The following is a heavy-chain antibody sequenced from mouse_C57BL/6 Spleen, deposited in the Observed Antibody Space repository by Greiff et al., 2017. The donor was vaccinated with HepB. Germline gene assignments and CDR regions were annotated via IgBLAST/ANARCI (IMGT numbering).Heavy chain of an antibody. CDR1: GETGNREG. D-gene: IGHD2-4*01. J-gene: IGHJ2*01. Sequence: QVQRKEKGEERGKKGDAVKREGKEEGETGNREGRDGGKKRNGQGLEWIGMIHPNSGSTNYNEKFKSKATLTVDKSSSTAYMQLSSLTSEDSAVYYCARWDYDYGGYWGQGTTLTVAS. V-gene: IGHV1-64*01. CDR2: IHPNSGST. CDR3: ARWDYDYGGY.